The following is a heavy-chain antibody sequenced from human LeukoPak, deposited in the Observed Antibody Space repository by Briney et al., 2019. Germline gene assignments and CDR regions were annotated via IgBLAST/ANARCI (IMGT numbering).Heavy chain of an antibody. V-gene: IGHV3-23*01. J-gene: IGHJ6*02. CDR2: ISGSGGST. CDR1: GFTFSSYA. D-gene: IGHD3-22*01. Sequence: GGSLRLSCAASGFTFSSYAMSWVRQAPGKGLEWVSAISGSGGSTYYADSVKGRFTISRDNSKNTLYLQMNSLRAEDTAVYYCDITPPSPNQPLRGYHYDSSGYYYHYGMDVWGQGTTVTVSS. CDR3: DITPPSPNQPLRGYHYDSSGYYYHYGMDV.